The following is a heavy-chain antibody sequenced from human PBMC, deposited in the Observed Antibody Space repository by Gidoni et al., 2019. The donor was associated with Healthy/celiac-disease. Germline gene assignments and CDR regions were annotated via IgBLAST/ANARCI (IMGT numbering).Heavy chain of an antibody. V-gene: IGHV4-30-4*01. CDR3: ASYGDNDNTSFDY. D-gene: IGHD4-17*01. CDR1: GGSISSVDYY. J-gene: IGHJ4*02. CDR2: IYYSGST. Sequence: QVQLQESGPGLVKPSQTLSLTCTVSGGSISSVDYYWSWIRQPPGKGLEWIGYIYYSGSTYYNPSLKSRVTISVDTSKNQFSLKLSSVTAADTAVYYCASYGDNDNTSFDYWGQGTLVTVSS.